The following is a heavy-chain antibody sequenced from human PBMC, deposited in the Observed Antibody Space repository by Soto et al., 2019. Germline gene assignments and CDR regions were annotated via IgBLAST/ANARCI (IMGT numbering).Heavy chain of an antibody. CDR2: IYYSGGT. CDR1: GGSISSSYYY. CDR3: ARPSGSYLYYFDY. D-gene: IGHD1-26*01. V-gene: IGHV4-39*01. J-gene: IGHJ4*02. Sequence: QLQLQESGPGLVKPSETLSLTCTVSGGSISSSYYYWGWIRQPPGKGLEWIGSIYYSGGTYYSPSLNSRAPXSXDXXKTPFSLKLSSVTAADTAVYYCARPSGSYLYYFDYWGQGTLVTVSS.